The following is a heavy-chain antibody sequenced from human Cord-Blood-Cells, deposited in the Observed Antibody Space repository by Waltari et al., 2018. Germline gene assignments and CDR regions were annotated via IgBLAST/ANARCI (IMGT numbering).Heavy chain of an antibody. CDR2: IYYSGST. D-gene: IGHD6-13*01. J-gene: IGHJ4*02. CDR3: ARRGVAAALDY. CDR1: GGSISSSSYY. Sequence: QLQLQESGPGLVKPSETLSLTCPVSGGSISSSSYYLVWIRQPPGKGLEWIGSIYYSGSTYYNPSLKSRVTISVDTSKNQFSLKLSSVTAADTAVYYCARRGVAAALDYWGQGTLVTVS. V-gene: IGHV4-39*01.